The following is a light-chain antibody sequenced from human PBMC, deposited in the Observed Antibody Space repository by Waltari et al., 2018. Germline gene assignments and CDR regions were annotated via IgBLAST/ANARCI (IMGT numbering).Light chain of an antibody. Sequence: QSALTQPAAVSGSPGQSITISCAGSNSDVGNYNLVSWYQQHPGEAPKLLIFETTKRPSGGSARFSGSRSGNTASLTISGRQAEDEAEYSCCAYAGSSIYVFGSGTRVTVL. V-gene: IGLV2-23*01. J-gene: IGLJ1*01. CDR1: NSDVGNYNL. CDR2: ETT. CDR3: CAYAGSSIYV.